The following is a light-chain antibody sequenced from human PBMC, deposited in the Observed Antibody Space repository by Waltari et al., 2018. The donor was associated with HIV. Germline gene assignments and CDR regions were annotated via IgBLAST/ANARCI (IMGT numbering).Light chain of an antibody. V-gene: IGKV3-15*01. Sequence: EIEMTQSPATLSVSPGERATLSCRASQSIYSRVAWYQLKPGKAPRRLIYGTTRATGVPARFSGSGSGTEFTLTISSLQSEDFAVYFCQQYNDWPAITFGQGTRLEIK. CDR1: QSIYSR. CDR3: QQYNDWPAIT. J-gene: IGKJ5*01. CDR2: GT.